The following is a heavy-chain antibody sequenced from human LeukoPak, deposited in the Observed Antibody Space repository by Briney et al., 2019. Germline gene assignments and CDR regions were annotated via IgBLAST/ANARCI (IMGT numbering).Heavy chain of an antibody. Sequence: SGPTLVKPTQTLTLTCTFSGFSLSTSGVGVGWICQPPGKALEWLALIYWDDDKRYSPSLKSRLTITKDTSKNQVVLTMTNMDPVDTATYYCAHRRDNWNLDWFDPRGQGTLVTVSS. CDR2: IYWDDDK. J-gene: IGHJ5*02. D-gene: IGHD1-20*01. CDR3: AHRRDNWNLDWFDP. CDR1: GFSLSTSGVG. V-gene: IGHV2-5*02.